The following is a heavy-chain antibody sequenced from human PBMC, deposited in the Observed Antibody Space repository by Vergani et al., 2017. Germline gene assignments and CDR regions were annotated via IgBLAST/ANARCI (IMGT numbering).Heavy chain of an antibody. CDR1: GFTFSSYS. Sequence: EVQLVESGGGLVKPGGSLRLSCAASGFTFSSYSMNWVRQAQGKGLEWVSSISSSSSYIYYADSVKGRFTISRDNAKNSLYLQMNSLRDEDTAVYYCASGLTGYSSSWYWFDPWGQGTLVTVSS. J-gene: IGHJ5*02. CDR3: ASGLTGYSSSWYWFDP. V-gene: IGHV3-21*01. CDR2: ISSSSSYI. D-gene: IGHD6-13*01.